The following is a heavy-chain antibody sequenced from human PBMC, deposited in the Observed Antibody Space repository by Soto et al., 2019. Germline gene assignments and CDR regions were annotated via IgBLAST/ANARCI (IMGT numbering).Heavy chain of an antibody. Sequence: ESGGGVVQPGRSLRLSCAASGFTFNTYAMHWVRQAPGKGLEWVAVIWDDGSKKDYADSVKGRFTISRDDSKNTSHLQMNSLRVEDTAVYYYARGGSGWYYFDYWGQGTLVTVSS. CDR1: GFTFNTYA. D-gene: IGHD6-19*01. V-gene: IGHV3-33*01. J-gene: IGHJ4*02. CDR2: IWDDGSKK. CDR3: ARGGSGWYYFDY.